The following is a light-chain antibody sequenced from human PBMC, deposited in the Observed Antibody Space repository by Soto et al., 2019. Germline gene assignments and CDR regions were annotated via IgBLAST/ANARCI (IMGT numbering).Light chain of an antibody. CDR2: GNT. CDR3: QSYDSSLSGWL. CDR1: SSNIGTGYG. Sequence: QAVVTQPPSVSGAPGQRVTISCTGNSSNIGTGYGVHWYQQLPGTAPKLLIYGNTNRPSGVPDRFSGSKSGTSASLAITGLQAEDDADYYCQSYDSSLSGWLFGGGTKLTVL. J-gene: IGLJ3*02. V-gene: IGLV1-40*01.